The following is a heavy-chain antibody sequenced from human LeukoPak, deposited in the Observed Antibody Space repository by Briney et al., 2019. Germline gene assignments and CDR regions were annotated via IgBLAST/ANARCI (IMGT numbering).Heavy chain of an antibody. J-gene: IGHJ4*02. CDR2: ISGSGGST. Sequence: GGSLRLSCAAFGFTFSSYAMSWVRQAPGKGLEWVSAISGSGGSTYYADSVKGRFTISRDNSKNTLYLQMNSLRAEDTAVYYCAKSQRWYSSSASHEEFDYWGQGTLVTVSS. D-gene: IGHD6-6*01. CDR3: AKSQRWYSSSASHEEFDY. CDR1: GFTFSSYA. V-gene: IGHV3-23*01.